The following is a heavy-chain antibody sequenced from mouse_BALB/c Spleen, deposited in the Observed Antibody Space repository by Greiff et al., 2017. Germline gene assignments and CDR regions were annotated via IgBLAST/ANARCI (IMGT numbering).Heavy chain of an antibody. CDR2: IDPENGNT. CDR1: GFNIKDYY. Sequence: VQLKESGAELVRPGALVKLSCKASGFNIKDYYMHWVKQRPEQGLEWIGWIDPENGNTIYDPKFQGKASITADTSSNTAYLQLSSLTSEDTAVYYCARDRNFDYWGQGTTLTVSS. D-gene: IGHD2-14*01. CDR3: ARDRNFDY. J-gene: IGHJ2*01. V-gene: IGHV14-1*02.